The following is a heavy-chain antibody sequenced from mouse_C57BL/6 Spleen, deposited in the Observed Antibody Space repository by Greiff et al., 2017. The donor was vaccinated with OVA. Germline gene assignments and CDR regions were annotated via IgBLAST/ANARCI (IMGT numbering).Heavy chain of an antibody. J-gene: IGHJ4*01. CDR2: INPGSGGT. CDR1: GYAFTNYL. V-gene: IGHV1-54*01. CDR3: ARERRSMDY. Sequence: VQVVESGAELVRPGTSVKVSCKASGYAFTNYLIEWVKQRPGQGLEWIGVINPGSGGTNYNEKFKGKATLTADKSSSTAYMQLSSLTSEDSAVYFCARERRSMDYWGQGTSVTVSS.